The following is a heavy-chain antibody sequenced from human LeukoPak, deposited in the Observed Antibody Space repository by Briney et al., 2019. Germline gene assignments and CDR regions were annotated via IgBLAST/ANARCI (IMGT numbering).Heavy chain of an antibody. CDR3: ARGYCSGGSCYSYYYYNYMDV. CDR1: GYSISSGYY. D-gene: IGHD2-15*01. Sequence: SETLSLTCTVSGYSISSGYYWGWIRQPPGKGLEWIESIHYSGSTNYNPSLKSRVTISVDTSKNQSSLKLSSMTAADTAVYYCARGYCSGGSCYSYYYYNYMDVWGKGTTVTVSS. V-gene: IGHV4-38-2*02. J-gene: IGHJ6*03. CDR2: IHYSGST.